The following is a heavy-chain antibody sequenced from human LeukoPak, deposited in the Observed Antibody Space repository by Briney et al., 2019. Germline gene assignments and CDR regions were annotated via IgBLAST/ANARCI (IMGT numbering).Heavy chain of an antibody. CDR1: GFTVSSNY. CDR3: ARGNDYWSGYIDY. Sequence: GGSLRLSCTASGFTVSSNYMSWVRQAPGKGLEWVSVIYSGGSTYYADSVKGRFTISRDNSKNTLYLEMNSLRAEDTAVYYCARGNDYWSGYIDYWGQGALVTVSS. J-gene: IGHJ4*02. D-gene: IGHD3-3*01. CDR2: IYSGGST. V-gene: IGHV3-66*01.